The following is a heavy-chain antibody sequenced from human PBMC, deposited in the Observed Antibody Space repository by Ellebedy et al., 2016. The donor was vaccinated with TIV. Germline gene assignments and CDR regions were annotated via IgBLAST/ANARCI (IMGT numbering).Heavy chain of an antibody. J-gene: IGHJ4*02. CDR2: IYGNGGGI. Sequence: GESLKISCTASGFNLSPFAMGWVRQTPGKGLEWVSGIYGNGGGISYSDSVKGRFTISRDNSKNTLYLHMNSLRAEDTATYYCAKGRGGGSDSSAPRYYFDYWGLGTLVTVSS. D-gene: IGHD3-22*01. CDR1: GFNLSPFA. CDR3: AKGRGGGSDSSAPRYYFDY. V-gene: IGHV3-23*01.